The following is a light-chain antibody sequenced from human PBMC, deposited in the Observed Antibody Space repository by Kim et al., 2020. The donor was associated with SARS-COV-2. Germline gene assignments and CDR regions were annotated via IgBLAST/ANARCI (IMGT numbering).Light chain of an antibody. CDR2: GAS. J-gene: IGKJ1*01. CDR3: QQYGRSPWT. CDR1: QSVSNNY. Sequence: SPGEKATRSGRASQSVSNNYLAWYQQKPGQAPRLFIYGASSRAPGIPDRFSGSGSETDFTLTVSRLEPDDFAVYYCQQYGRSPWTFGQGTKVDIK. V-gene: IGKV3-20*01.